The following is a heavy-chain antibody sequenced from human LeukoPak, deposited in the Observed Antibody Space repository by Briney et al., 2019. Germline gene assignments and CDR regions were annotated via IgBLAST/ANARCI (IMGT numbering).Heavy chain of an antibody. J-gene: IGHJ6*02. V-gene: IGHV1-69*04. CDR3: ARDAELVVADTEGDYYYYGMDV. Sequence: GASVKVSCKASGGTFSSYAISWVRQAPGQGLEWVGRIIPILGIANYAQKFQGRVTITADKSTSTAYMELSSLRSEDTAVYYCARDAELVVADTEGDYYYYGMDVWGQGTTVSVSS. CDR1: GGTFSSYA. CDR2: IIPILGIA. D-gene: IGHD2-15*01.